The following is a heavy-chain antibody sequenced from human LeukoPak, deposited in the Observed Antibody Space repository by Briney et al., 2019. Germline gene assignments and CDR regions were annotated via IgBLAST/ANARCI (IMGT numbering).Heavy chain of an antibody. D-gene: IGHD6-13*01. V-gene: IGHV3-48*01. CDR1: GFTFSSYS. Sequence: GSLRLSCAASGFTFSSYSMNWVRQAPGKGLEWVSYISSSSTIYYADSVKGRFTISRDNAKNSLYLQMNSLRAEDTAVYYCARDRIGTAAAYFDYWGQGTLVTVSS. J-gene: IGHJ4*02. CDR3: ARDRIGTAAAYFDY. CDR2: ISSSSTI.